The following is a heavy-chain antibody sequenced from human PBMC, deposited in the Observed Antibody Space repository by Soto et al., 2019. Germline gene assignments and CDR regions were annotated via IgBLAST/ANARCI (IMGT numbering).Heavy chain of an antibody. CDR3: ARKAAPVCDGGTCYSDGFDA. Sequence: PWGSRRLSCAASGFTFSSYGMNWVRQSPGKGLERISYISGRIKMLYYADSVKRRFTISRDNAKGSRYLQMNNGRDDDTAVYYCARKAAPVCDGGTCYSDGFDAWGQGAGVTLSS. CDR2: ISGRIKML. J-gene: IGHJ5*02. CDR1: GFTFSSYG. V-gene: IGHV3-48*02. D-gene: IGHD2-15*01.